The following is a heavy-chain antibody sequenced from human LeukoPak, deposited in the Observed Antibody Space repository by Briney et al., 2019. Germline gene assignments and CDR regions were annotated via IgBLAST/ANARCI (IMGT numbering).Heavy chain of an antibody. J-gene: IGHJ4*02. V-gene: IGHV1-69*13. CDR2: IIPIFGTA. CDR3: AGISSIAARGNY. Sequence: ASVKVSCKASGYTFTGYYMHWVRQAPGQGLEWMGGIIPIFGTANYAQKFQGRVTITADESTSTAYMELSSLRSEDTAVYYCAGISSIAARGNYWGQGTLVTVSS. D-gene: IGHD6-6*01. CDR1: GYTFTGYY.